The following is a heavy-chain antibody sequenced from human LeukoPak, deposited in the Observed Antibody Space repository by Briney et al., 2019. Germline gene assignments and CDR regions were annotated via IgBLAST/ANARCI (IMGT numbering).Heavy chain of an antibody. J-gene: IGHJ4*02. CDR3: ARGHSPFDY. CDR1: GGSISSHY. CDR2: IYYSGST. Sequence: SETLSLTCTVSGGSISSHYWSWIRQPPGKGLEWIGYIYYSGSTNYNPSLKSRVTILVDTSKNQFSLKLSSVTAADTAVYYCARGHSPFDYWGQGTLVTVSS. D-gene: IGHD2-21*01. V-gene: IGHV4-59*11.